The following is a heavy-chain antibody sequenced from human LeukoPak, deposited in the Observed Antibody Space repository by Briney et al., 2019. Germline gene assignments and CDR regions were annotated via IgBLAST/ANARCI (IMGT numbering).Heavy chain of an antibody. Sequence: ESGKSLRLSCTASGLSFSNYGMHWVRQAPGKGLEWLASIDYDGSKKSYGDSAKGRFTISRDNSKNTLYLQMNSLRAEDTAVYYCAAWVGRLTGYYGDAFDIWGQGTMVTVSS. CDR3: AAWVGRLTGYYGDAFDI. J-gene: IGHJ3*02. D-gene: IGHD3-9*01. CDR2: IDYDGSKK. V-gene: IGHV3-33*08. CDR1: GLSFSNYG.